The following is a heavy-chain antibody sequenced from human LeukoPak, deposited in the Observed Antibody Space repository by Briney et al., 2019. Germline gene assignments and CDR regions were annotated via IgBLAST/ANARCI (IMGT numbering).Heavy chain of an antibody. J-gene: IGHJ4*02. D-gene: IGHD1-26*01. Sequence: SETLSLTCAVYGGSFSGYYWSWIRQPPGKGLEWIGEINHSGSTNYSPSLKSRVTISVDTSKNQFSLKLSSVTAADTAVYYCARGIVGATSIDYWGQGTLVTVSS. CDR1: GGSFSGYY. V-gene: IGHV4-34*01. CDR2: INHSGST. CDR3: ARGIVGATSIDY.